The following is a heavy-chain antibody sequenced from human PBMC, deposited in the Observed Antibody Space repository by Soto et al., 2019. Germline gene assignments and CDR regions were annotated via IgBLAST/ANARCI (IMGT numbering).Heavy chain of an antibody. CDR3: ARAPQDFGDYLSYAMDV. CDR2: IGIAGDP. D-gene: IGHD4-17*01. J-gene: IGHJ6*02. Sequence: EVQMVESGGGLVQPGGSLRLSCAASGFTFNSHDMHWVRQPTGRGLEWISGIGIAGDPYYSGSVKGRFTISRENAKNSFYLEMNSLRAGDTAVYYCARAPQDFGDYLSYAMDVWVQGTTVTVSS. CDR1: GFTFNSHD. V-gene: IGHV3-13*05.